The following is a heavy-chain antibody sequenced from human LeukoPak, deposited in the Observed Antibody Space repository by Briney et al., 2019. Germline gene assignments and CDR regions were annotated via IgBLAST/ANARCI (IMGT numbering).Heavy chain of an antibody. Sequence: GGSLRLSCAASGFTFSSYAMHWVRQAPGKGLEWVAVISYDGSNKYYADSVKGRFTISRDNSKNTLYLQMNSLRAEDTAVYYCAKELCSTSCWGAFDIWGQGTMVTVSS. CDR2: ISYDGSNK. D-gene: IGHD2-2*01. CDR3: AKELCSTSCWGAFDI. V-gene: IGHV3-30-3*01. J-gene: IGHJ3*02. CDR1: GFTFSSYA.